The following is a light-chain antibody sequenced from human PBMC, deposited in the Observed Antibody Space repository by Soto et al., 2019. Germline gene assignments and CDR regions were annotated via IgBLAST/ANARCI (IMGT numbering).Light chain of an antibody. J-gene: IGLJ1*01. CDR1: SSDVGGYNY. CDR2: VVS. Sequence: QSVLTQPASVSGSPGQSMAISWTGTSSDVGGYNYVSWHQQHPGKAPKVLISVVSNRPSGVSNRFSGSKSGNTASLTISGLQAEDEADYYCSSYRSGGTFVFGSGTKVTVL. CDR3: SSYRSGGTFV. V-gene: IGLV2-14*01.